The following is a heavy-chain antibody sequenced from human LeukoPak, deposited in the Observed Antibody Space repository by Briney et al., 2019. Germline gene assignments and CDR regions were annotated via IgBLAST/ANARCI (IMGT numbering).Heavy chain of an antibody. V-gene: IGHV4-59*01. Sequence: SETLSLTCTVSGCTISSYYWSWIRQPPGKGLEWIGYVYYSGSSNYNPSLKSRVTISLNTSKNQFSLQLINVTAADAAVVYCSQAGQSGYVSDFDYWGQGTLVGVCS. CDR2: VYYSGSS. CDR3: SQAGQSGYVSDFDY. J-gene: IGHJ4*02. D-gene: IGHD5-12*01. CDR1: GCTISSYY.